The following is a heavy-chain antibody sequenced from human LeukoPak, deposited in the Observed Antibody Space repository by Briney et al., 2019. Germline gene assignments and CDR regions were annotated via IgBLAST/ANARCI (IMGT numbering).Heavy chain of an antibody. CDR2: IYYSGST. Sequence: KPSQTLSLTCTVSGGSISSGDYYWSWIRQPPGKGLEWIGYIYYSGSTYYNPSLKSRVTISVDTSKNQFSLKLSSVTAADTAVYYCARDYYGSGSYFFVAGRFDPWGQGTLVTVSS. D-gene: IGHD3-10*01. J-gene: IGHJ5*02. CDR1: GGSISSGDYY. V-gene: IGHV4-30-4*01. CDR3: ARDYYGSGSYFFVAGRFDP.